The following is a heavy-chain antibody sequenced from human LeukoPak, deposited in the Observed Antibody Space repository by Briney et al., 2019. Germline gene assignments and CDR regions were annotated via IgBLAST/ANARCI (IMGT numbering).Heavy chain of an antibody. CDR3: AKEGWRFWELPPYYYYGMDV. CDR2: ISGSGGST. Sequence: GGSLRLSCAASGFTFSSYAMSWVRQAPGKGLEWVSAISGSGGSTYYADSVKGGFTISRENTKNTLYLQMNRLRAEDTAVYYCAKEGWRFWELPPYYYYGMDVWGQGTTVTVSS. CDR1: GFTFSSYA. V-gene: IGHV3-23*01. J-gene: IGHJ6*02. D-gene: IGHD3-10*01.